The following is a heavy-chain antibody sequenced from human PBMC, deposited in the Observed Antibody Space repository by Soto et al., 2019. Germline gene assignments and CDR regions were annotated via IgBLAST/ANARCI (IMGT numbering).Heavy chain of an antibody. V-gene: IGHV3-74*01. J-gene: IGHJ4*02. CDR1: GFIFSSYW. D-gene: IGHD4-4*01. CDR2: INSDGSST. CDR3: ARVDYTAYYFDY. Sequence: EVQLVESGGGLVQPGGSLRLSCAASGFIFSSYWMHWVRQAPGKGLVWVSGINSDGSSTSYADSVEGRFTSARDNAKNALYLQMNSLRAEDTAVYYCARVDYTAYYFDYWGQGTLVTVSS.